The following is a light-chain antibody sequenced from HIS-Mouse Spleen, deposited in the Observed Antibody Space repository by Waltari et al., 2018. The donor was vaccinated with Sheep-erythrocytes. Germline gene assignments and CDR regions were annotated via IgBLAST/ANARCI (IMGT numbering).Light chain of an antibody. V-gene: IGKV1-5*03. CDR3: QQYNSYPLT. Sequence: DIQMTQSPSTLPASVGDRFTIPCRASQSISSWLAWYQQKPGKAPKLLIYKASSLESGVPSRFSGSGSGTEFTLTISSLQPDDFATYYCQQYNSYPLTFGGGTKVEIK. CDR1: QSISSW. CDR2: KAS. J-gene: IGKJ4*01.